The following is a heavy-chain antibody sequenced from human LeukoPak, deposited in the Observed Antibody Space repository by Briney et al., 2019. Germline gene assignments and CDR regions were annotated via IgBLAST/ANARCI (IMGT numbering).Heavy chain of an antibody. CDR2: ISYDGSNK. CDR1: GFTFSSYG. D-gene: IGHD3-3*01. J-gene: IGHJ4*02. CDR3: EKAALTYYDFWSGYDNFDY. V-gene: IGHV3-30*18. Sequence: GRSLRLSCAASGFTFSSYGMHWVRQAPGKGLEWVAVISYDGSNKYYADSVKGRFTISRDNSKNTLYLQMNSLRAEDTAVYYCEKAALTYYDFWSGYDNFDYWGQGTLVTVSS.